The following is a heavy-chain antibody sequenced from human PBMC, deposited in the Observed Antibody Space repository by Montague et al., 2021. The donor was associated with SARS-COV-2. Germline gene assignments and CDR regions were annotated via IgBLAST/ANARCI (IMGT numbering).Heavy chain of an antibody. D-gene: IGHD3-22*01. CDR2: IYYSGST. CDR3: ATYDSSGYYGPGESMDDAFDI. Sequence: SETLSLTCTVSGGSISNSSYYWGWIRQPPGKGLEWIGSIYYSGSTYYNPSLKSRVTISVDTSKNPFSLKLSSVTAADTALYYCATYDSSGYYGPGESMDDAFDIWGQGTMVTVSS. V-gene: IGHV4-39*01. J-gene: IGHJ3*02. CDR1: GGSISNSSYY.